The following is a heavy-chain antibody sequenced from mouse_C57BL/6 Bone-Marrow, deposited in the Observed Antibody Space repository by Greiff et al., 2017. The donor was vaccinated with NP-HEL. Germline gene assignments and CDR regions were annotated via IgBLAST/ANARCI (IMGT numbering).Heavy chain of an antibody. CDR2: ISNGGSYT. CDR3: ARPSYYYAMDY. V-gene: IGHV5-6*02. Sequence: DVKLVESGGDLVKPGGSLKLSCAASGFTFSSYGMSWVRQTPDKRLEWVATISNGGSYTYYPDSVKGRFTISRDNAKNTLYLQMSSLKSEDTAMYYCARPSYYYAMDYWGQGTSVTVSS. CDR1: GFTFSSYG. J-gene: IGHJ4*01.